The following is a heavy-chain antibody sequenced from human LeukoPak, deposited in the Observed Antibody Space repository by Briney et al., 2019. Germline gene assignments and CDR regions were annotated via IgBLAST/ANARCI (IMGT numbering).Heavy chain of an antibody. V-gene: IGHV6-1*01. CDR2: TYYRSKWYN. J-gene: IGHJ6*03. D-gene: IGHD4-17*01. CDR3: ARGRVTTIADYYYYYIDV. Sequence: SQTLSLTCAISGDSVSSNSAAWTWIRQSPSRGLEWLGRTYYRSKWYNDYEVSVQSRITINPDTSKNQFSLQLNSVTPEDTAVYYCARGRVTTIADYYYYYIDVWGKGTTVTVSS. CDR1: GDSVSSNSAA.